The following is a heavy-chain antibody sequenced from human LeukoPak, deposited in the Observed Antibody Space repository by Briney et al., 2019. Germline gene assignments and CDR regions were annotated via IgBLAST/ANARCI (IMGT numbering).Heavy chain of an antibody. CDR1: GFTFSSYW. J-gene: IGHJ5*02. V-gene: IGHV3-7*03. D-gene: IGHD6-13*01. Sequence: GGSLRLSCAASGFTFSSYWMSWVRQAPGKGLEWVANIKQDGSEKYYVDSVKGRFTISRDNAKNSLYLQMNSLRAEDTAVYYCARDLRDSSSWYNWFDPWGQGTLVTVSS. CDR3: ARDLRDSSSWYNWFDP. CDR2: IKQDGSEK.